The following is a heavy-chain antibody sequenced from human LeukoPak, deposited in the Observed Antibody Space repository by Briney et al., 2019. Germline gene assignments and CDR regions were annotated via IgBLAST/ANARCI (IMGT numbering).Heavy chain of an antibody. CDR1: GGSISSYY. Sequence: SETLSLTCTVSGGSISSYYWSWIRQPPGKGLEWIGYIYYSGSTNYNPSLKSRVTISVDTSKNQFSLKLSSVTAADTAVYYCARGKVWVPQYYFDYWGQGTLVTVSS. V-gene: IGHV4-59*12. J-gene: IGHJ4*02. CDR3: ARGKVWVPQYYFDY. CDR2: IYYSGST. D-gene: IGHD7-27*01.